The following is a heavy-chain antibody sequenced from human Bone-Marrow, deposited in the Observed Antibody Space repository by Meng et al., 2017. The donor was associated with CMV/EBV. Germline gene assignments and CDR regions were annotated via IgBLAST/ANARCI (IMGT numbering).Heavy chain of an antibody. CDR2: ISAYNGNT. CDR1: GYTFTSYG. CDR3: ARGQYSSSPEGLGY. J-gene: IGHJ4*02. Sequence: ASLKVSCTASGYTFTSYGISWVRQAPGQGLEWMGWISAYNGNTNYAQKLQGRVTMTTDTSTSTAYMELRSLRSDDTAVYYCARGQYSSSPEGLGYWGQGTLVTFSS. V-gene: IGHV1-18*01. D-gene: IGHD6-6*01.